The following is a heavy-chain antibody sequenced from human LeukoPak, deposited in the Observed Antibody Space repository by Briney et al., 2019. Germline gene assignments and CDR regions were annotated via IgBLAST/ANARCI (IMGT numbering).Heavy chain of an antibody. J-gene: IGHJ4*02. V-gene: IGHV4-39*01. Sequence: SETLSLTCTVSGGSISSSSYYWGWIRQPPGKALEWIGSIYYSGSTYYNPSLKSRVTISVDTSKNQFSLKLSSVTAADTVVYYCARHDSSGWYYFDYWGQGTLVTVSS. D-gene: IGHD6-19*01. CDR2: IYYSGST. CDR3: ARHDSSGWYYFDY. CDR1: GGSISSSSYY.